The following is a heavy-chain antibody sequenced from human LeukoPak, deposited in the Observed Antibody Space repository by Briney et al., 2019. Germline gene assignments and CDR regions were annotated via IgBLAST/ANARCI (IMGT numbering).Heavy chain of an antibody. CDR2: IYPRDSTT. V-gene: IGHV5-51*01. CDR1: GYSFTPYW. J-gene: IGHJ5*02. D-gene: IGHD3-3*01. Sequence: GESLKISCKGFGYSFTPYWIGWVRQMPGKGLEGMGIIYPRDSTTRYSPSFQGQVTISVDQSTSTAYLQWSSLKASDTTMYYCACRKYYDTWSDPWGQGTLVTVSS. CDR3: ACRKYYDTWSDP.